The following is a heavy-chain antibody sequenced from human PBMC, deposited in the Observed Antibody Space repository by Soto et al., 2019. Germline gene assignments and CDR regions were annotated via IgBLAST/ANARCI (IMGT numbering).Heavy chain of an antibody. V-gene: IGHV4-34*01. Sequence: SETLSLTCAVYGGSFSGYYWSWIRQPPGKGLEWIGEINHIGSTNYNPSLKSRVTISVDTSKNQFSLKLSFVTAADTAVYYCATLAVGYYGSGSWRSNYYYYYMDVWGKGTTVTVSS. CDR3: ATLAVGYYGSGSWRSNYYYYYMDV. CDR2: INHIGST. D-gene: IGHD3-10*01. CDR1: GGSFSGYY. J-gene: IGHJ6*03.